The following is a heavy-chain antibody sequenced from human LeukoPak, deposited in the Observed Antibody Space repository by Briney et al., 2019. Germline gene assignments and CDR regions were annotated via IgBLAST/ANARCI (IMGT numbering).Heavy chain of an antibody. Sequence: GGSLRLSCAASGFTFSSYAMSWVRQAPGKGLEWVSAISGSGGSTYYAGSVKGRFTISRDNSKNTLYLQMNSLRAEDTAVYYCAKAYCGGDCYSSWFDPWGQGTLVTVSS. V-gene: IGHV3-23*01. CDR3: AKAYCGGDCYSSWFDP. CDR1: GFTFSSYA. D-gene: IGHD2-21*02. J-gene: IGHJ5*02. CDR2: ISGSGGST.